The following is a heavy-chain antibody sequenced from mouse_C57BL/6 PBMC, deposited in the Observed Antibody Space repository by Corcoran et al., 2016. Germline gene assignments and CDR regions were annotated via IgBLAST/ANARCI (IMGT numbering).Heavy chain of an antibody. Sequence: QVQLQQSGAELVKPGASVKISCKASGYAFSSYWMNWVKQRPGKGLEWIGQIYPGDGDTNYNGKLKGKATLTADKSSSTAYMQLSSLTSEDSAVYFCAREGYGSSYVFDYWGQGTTLTVSS. D-gene: IGHD1-1*01. CDR1: GYAFSSYW. J-gene: IGHJ2*01. V-gene: IGHV1-80*01. CDR2: IYPGDGDT. CDR3: AREGYGSSYVFDY.